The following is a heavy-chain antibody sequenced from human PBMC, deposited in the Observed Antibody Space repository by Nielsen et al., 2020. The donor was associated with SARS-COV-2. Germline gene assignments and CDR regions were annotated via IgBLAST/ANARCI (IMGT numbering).Heavy chain of an antibody. J-gene: IGHJ4*02. Sequence: SGPTLVKPTQTLALTYSFSGFSLTTSKMCVSWIRQPPGKALEWLALIDWDDETLYSTSLKTRLTISKDTSKSQVVLTMTNMDPVDTATYYCARTSATGYSDFWGQGALVTVS. CDR3: ARTSATGYSDF. V-gene: IGHV2-70*01. CDR2: IDWDDET. D-gene: IGHD5-12*01. CDR1: GFSLTTSKMC.